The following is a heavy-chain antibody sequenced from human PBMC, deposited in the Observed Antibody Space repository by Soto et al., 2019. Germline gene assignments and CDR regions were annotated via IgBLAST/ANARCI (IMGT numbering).Heavy chain of an antibody. CDR2: INPKSGGT. J-gene: IGHJ6*02. CDR3: ARGDATDCSTGVCSFFYHHGMDV. D-gene: IGHD2-8*01. CDR1: GYSFTDYH. V-gene: IGHV1-2*04. Sequence: GASVKVSCKASGYSFTDYHIHWVRQAPGQGLEWLGRINPKSGGTSTAQKFQGWVTMTTDTSISTASMELTRLTSDDTAIYYCARGDATDCSTGVCSFFYHHGMDVWGQGTAVTVSS.